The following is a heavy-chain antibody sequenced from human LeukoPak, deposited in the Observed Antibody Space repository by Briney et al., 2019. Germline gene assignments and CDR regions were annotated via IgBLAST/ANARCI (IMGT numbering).Heavy chain of an antibody. Sequence: SETLSLICTVSGGSISSYYWSWIRQPPGKGLEWIGSIYYGGGTHYNPSLKSRATIFLDTSMNQFSLRLTSVTAADTALYFCARESFEEPGTMDHWGQGTLVSVSS. CDR2: IYYGGGT. CDR1: GGSISSYY. J-gene: IGHJ4*02. V-gene: IGHV4-59*08. CDR3: ARESFEEPGTMDH. D-gene: IGHD4/OR15-4a*01.